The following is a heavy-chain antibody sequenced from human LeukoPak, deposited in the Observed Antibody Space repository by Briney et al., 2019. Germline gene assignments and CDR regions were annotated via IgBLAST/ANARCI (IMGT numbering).Heavy chain of an antibody. CDR2: ISGSGGST. J-gene: IGHJ4*02. CDR1: GFTFSSYA. Sequence: PGGSPRLSCAASGFTFSSYAMSWVRQAPGKGLEWVSAISGSGGSTYYADSVKGRFTISRDNSKNTLYPQMNSLRAEDTAVYYCAKDLGYCSSTSCYDFDYWGQGTLVTVSS. V-gene: IGHV3-23*01. D-gene: IGHD2-2*01. CDR3: AKDLGYCSSTSCYDFDY.